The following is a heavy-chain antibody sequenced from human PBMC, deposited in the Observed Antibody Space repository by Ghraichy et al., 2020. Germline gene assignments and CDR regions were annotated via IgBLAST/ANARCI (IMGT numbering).Heavy chain of an antibody. CDR1: GYSFTSYW. CDR3: ARGRRYYGSGSYVDY. D-gene: IGHD3-10*01. J-gene: IGHJ4*02. V-gene: IGHV5-51*01. CDR2: IYPGDSDT. Sequence: GESLNISCKGSGYSFTSYWIGWVRQMPGKGLEWMGIIYPGDSDTRYSPSFQGQVTISADKSISTAYLQWSSLKASDTAMYYCARGRRYYGSGSYVDYWGQGTLVTVSS.